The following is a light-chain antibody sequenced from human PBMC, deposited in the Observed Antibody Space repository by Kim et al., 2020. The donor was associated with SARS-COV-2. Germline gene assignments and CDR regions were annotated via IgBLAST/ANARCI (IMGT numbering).Light chain of an antibody. CDR3: QSYDSSLTALV. CDR2: DNT. CDR1: TSNIGGNY. Sequence: GQRVTIACTGSTSNIGGNYVHWYQLLPGTAPRLLIFDNTNRPSGVPGRFSGSKSGSSASLAITGLQSEDEGDYYCQSYDSSLTALVFGGGTQRTVL. V-gene: IGLV1-40*01. J-gene: IGLJ2*01.